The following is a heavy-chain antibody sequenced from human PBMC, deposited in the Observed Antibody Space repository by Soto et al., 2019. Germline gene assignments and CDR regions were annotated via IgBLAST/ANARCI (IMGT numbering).Heavy chain of an antibody. Sequence: SETLSLTCAVYGESFSGYYWTWIRQPPGKGLEWIGYIYHSGSTYYNPSLKSRVTISVDRSKNQFSLKLSSVTAADTAVYYCARVPAPWGQGTLVTVSS. J-gene: IGHJ5*02. V-gene: IGHV4-30-2*01. CDR2: IYHSGST. CDR1: GESFSGYY. CDR3: ARVPAP.